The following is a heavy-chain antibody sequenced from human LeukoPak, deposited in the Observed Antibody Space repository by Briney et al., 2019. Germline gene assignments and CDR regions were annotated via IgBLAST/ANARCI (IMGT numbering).Heavy chain of an antibody. J-gene: IGHJ4*02. D-gene: IGHD4-17*01. CDR2: ISGSGGST. CDR1: GFTFSSYA. V-gene: IGHV3-23*01. CDR3: AKTRYGDYERYFDY. Sequence: GGSLRLSCAASGFTFSSYAMSWVRQAPGKGLEWVSAISGSGGSTYYADSVKGRFTISRDNSKITLYLQMNSLRAEDTAVYYCAKTRYGDYERYFDYWGQGTLVTVSS.